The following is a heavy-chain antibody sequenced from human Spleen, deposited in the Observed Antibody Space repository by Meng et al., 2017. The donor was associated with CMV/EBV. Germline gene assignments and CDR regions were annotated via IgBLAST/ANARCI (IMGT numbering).Heavy chain of an antibody. J-gene: IGHJ6*02. Sequence: GGSLRLSCAASGFTFRGYSMNWVRQAPGKGLEWVSYISSSSTYIYYADSVKGRFSISRDNAQKSLYLQMNSLRAEDTAVYYCAKDLYCSSTSCQYYYYYYGMDVWGQGTTVTVSS. D-gene: IGHD2-2*01. V-gene: IGHV3-21*01. CDR1: GFTFRGYS. CDR3: AKDLYCSSTSCQYYYYYYGMDV. CDR2: ISSSSTYI.